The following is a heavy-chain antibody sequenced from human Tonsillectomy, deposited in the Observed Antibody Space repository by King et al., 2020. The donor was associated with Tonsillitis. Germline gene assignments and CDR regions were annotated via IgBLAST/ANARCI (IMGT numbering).Heavy chain of an antibody. CDR3: ARSYRDDYNEYLDAFDI. V-gene: IGHV4-59*08. D-gene: IGHD5-24*01. J-gene: IGHJ3*02. CDR1: GGSISSYY. CDR2: IYYSGST. Sequence: QLQESGPGLVKPSETLSLTCTVSGGSISSYYWNWIRQPPGKGLEWIGFIYYSGSTNYNPSLKSRVTISRDTSKNQVSLKLSSVTAADTAVYYCARSYRDDYNEYLDAFDIWGQGTMVTVSS.